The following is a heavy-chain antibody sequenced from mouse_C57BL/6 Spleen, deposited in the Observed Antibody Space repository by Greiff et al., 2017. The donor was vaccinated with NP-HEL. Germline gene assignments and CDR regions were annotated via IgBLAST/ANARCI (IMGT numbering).Heavy chain of an antibody. J-gene: IGHJ4*01. D-gene: IGHD6-2*01. V-gene: IGHV5-9*01. CDR3: ASKLVVRLYYAMDY. CDR2: ISGGGGNT. CDR1: GFTFSSYT. Sequence: EVKLMESGGGLVKPGGSLKLSCAASGFTFSSYTMSWVRQTPEKRLEWVATISGGGGNTYYPDSVKGRFTISRDHAKNTLYLQMSGLRSEDTALYYGASKLVVRLYYAMDYGGQGTSVTVSS.